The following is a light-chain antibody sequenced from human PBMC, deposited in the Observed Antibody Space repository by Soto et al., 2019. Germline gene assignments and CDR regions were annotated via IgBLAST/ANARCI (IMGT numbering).Light chain of an antibody. V-gene: IGKV3-20*01. J-gene: IGKJ1*01. CDR2: GAS. CDR1: QSINSRY. Sequence: VLTQSPVTLSLSPGESATLSCRTSQSINSRYLAWYQQNPGQPPRLLIYGASSRASGIPDRFSGSGSGTDFTLNISRLEPEDFAVYYCQQYNSSPRTFGQGTKVEIK. CDR3: QQYNSSPRT.